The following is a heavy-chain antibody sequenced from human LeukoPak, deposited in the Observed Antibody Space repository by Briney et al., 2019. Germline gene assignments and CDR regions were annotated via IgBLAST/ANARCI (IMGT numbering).Heavy chain of an antibody. J-gene: IGHJ6*03. CDR2: IYTSGST. CDR3: ARCEVDYYYMDV. CDR1: GGYISSYY. V-gene: IGHV4-4*09. D-gene: IGHD2-2*01. Sequence: PSETLTLTCTVSGGYISSYYWSWIRQPPGKGLEWIGYIYTSGSTNYNPSLKSRVTISVDTSKNQFSLKLSSVTAADTAVYYCARCEVDYYYMDVWGKGTTVTVSS.